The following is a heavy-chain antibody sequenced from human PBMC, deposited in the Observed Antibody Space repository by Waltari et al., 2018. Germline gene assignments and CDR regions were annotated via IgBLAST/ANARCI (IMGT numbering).Heavy chain of an antibody. J-gene: IGHJ4*02. Sequence: DVHLVQSGGGVEQPGGSLRLSCEASGFTFKDHSMHWVRQAPGNGLDWVSHINWNGDSTNYADSVKGRFTIARDNSKNSLYLQMTSLRAEDTAFYYCVKGVGGSWYVGYYFEYWGQGALVTVSS. D-gene: IGHD6-13*01. CDR1: GFTFKDHS. CDR3: VKGVGGSWYVGYYFEY. CDR2: INWNGDST. V-gene: IGHV3-43*01.